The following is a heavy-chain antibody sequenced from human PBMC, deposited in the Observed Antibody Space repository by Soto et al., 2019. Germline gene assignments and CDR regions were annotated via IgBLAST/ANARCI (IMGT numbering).Heavy chain of an antibody. D-gene: IGHD6-13*01. Sequence: ASVKVSCKASGYTFTSYAMHWVRQAPGQRLEWMGWINAGNGNTKYSQKFQGRVTITRDTSASTAYMELSSLRSEDTAVYYCAKGPIAAAGRIDFDYWGQGTLVTVSS. CDR3: AKGPIAAAGRIDFDY. CDR1: GYTFTSYA. V-gene: IGHV1-3*01. CDR2: INAGNGNT. J-gene: IGHJ4*02.